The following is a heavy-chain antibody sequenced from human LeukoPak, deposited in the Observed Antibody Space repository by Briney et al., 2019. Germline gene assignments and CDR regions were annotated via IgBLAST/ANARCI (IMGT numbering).Heavy chain of an antibody. Sequence: SETLSLTCAVSGASIISSDWWSWVRQPPGKGLEWIGEVYHSGITNYNPSLKSRVTISVDKSKNQFSLKLSSVTAADTAVYYCARVSSGATTVDYWGQGTLVTVSS. CDR3: ARVSSGATTVDY. J-gene: IGHJ4*02. D-gene: IGHD1-26*01. CDR1: GASIISSDW. V-gene: IGHV4-4*02. CDR2: VYHSGIT.